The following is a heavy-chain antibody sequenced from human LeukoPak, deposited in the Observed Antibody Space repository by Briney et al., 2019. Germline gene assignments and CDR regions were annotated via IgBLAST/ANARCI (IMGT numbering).Heavy chain of an antibody. J-gene: IGHJ4*02. D-gene: IGHD3-10*01. CDR2: IYTSGST. V-gene: IGHV4-4*07. CDR1: GGSNSSYY. Sequence: SETLSLTCTVSGGSNSSYYWSWIRQPAGKGLEWIGRIYTSGSTNYNPSLKSRVTMSVDTSKNQFSLKLSSVTAADTAVYYCAREGGFGELNKEFDYWGQGTLVTVSS. CDR3: AREGGFGELNKEFDY.